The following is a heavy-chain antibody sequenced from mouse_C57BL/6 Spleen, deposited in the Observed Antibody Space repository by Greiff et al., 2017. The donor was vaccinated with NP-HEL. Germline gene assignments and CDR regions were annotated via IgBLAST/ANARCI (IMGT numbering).Heavy chain of an antibody. D-gene: IGHD1-1*01. CDR3: GPYYYGRYWYFDV. V-gene: IGHV1-64*01. CDR2: IHPNSGST. Sequence: QVQLQQPGAELVKPGASVQLSCKASGYTFTSYWMHWVKQRPGQGLEWIGMIHPNSGSTNYNEKFKSKATLTVDKSSSTAYMQLSSLTSEDAAVYYCGPYYYGRYWYFDVWGTGTTVTVSS. CDR1: GYTFTSYW. J-gene: IGHJ1*03.